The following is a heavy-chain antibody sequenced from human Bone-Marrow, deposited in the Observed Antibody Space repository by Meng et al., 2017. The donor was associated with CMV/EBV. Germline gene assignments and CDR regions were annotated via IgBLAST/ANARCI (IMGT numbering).Heavy chain of an antibody. V-gene: IGHV3-48*03. CDR2: ITSSGRTI. J-gene: IGHJ6*02. Sequence: GESLKISCSASGFTLNTFEMHWVRQAPGKGLEWLSYITSSGRTIYYADSVKGRFTISRDNAKNSLYLQMSSLRDEDTAVYYCARDFRYTTGSHPIDFWGQGTTVTVSS. CDR1: GFTLNTFE. D-gene: IGHD1-14*01. CDR3: ARDFRYTTGSHPIDF.